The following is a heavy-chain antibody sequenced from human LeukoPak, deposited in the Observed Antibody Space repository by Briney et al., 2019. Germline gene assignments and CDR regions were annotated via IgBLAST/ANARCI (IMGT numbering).Heavy chain of an antibody. J-gene: IGHJ3*02. CDR3: TRCGGDCYSGFSDAFDI. CDR2: IRSKAYGGTT. D-gene: IGHD2-21*02. CDR1: GFTFGDYA. Sequence: GGSLRLSCTASGFTFGDYAMSRFRQAPGKGLEWVGFIRSKAYGGTTEYAASVKGRFTISRDDSKSIAYLQMNSLKTEDTAVYYCTRCGGDCYSGFSDAFDIWGQGTMVTVSS. V-gene: IGHV3-49*03.